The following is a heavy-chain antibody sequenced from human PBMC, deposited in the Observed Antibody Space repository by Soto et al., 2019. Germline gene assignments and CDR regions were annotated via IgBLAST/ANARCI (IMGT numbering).Heavy chain of an antibody. CDR1: GYTFTSYA. Sequence: ASVKVSCKASGYTFTSYAMQWVRQAPGQRLEWMGWINAGNGNTKYSQKFQGRVTITRDTSASTAYMELSSLRSEDTAVYYCARSYSGSYSPLYYYYYGMDVWGQGTTVTVSS. J-gene: IGHJ6*02. V-gene: IGHV1-3*01. D-gene: IGHD1-26*01. CDR3: ARSYSGSYSPLYYYYYGMDV. CDR2: INAGNGNT.